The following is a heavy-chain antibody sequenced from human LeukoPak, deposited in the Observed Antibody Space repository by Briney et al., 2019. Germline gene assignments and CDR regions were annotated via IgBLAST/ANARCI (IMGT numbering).Heavy chain of an antibody. V-gene: IGHV4-59*08. CDR2: IYYSGST. CDR3: ASGSHYGYSSGWLYY. D-gene: IGHD6-19*01. J-gene: IGHJ4*02. Sequence: SETLSLTCTVSGGSISSYYWSWIRQPPGKGLEWIGYIYYSGSTNYNPSLKSRVTISVDTSKNQFSLRLNSVTAADTAVYYCASGSHYGYSSGWLYYWGQGTLVTVSS. CDR1: GGSISSYY.